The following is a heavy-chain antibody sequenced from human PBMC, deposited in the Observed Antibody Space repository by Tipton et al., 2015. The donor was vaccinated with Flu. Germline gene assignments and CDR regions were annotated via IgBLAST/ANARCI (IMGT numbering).Heavy chain of an antibody. D-gene: IGHD4-11*01. Sequence: QLVQSGAEVKKPGASVKVSCKASGYTFTGYYMHWVRQAPGQGLEWMGRINPNSGGTNYAQKFQGRVTMTRDTSISTAYMELSRLRSDDTAVYYCARYPVTTFYYGMDVWGQGTTVTVSS. CDR1: GYTFTGYY. V-gene: IGHV1-2*06. CDR3: ARYPVTTFYYGMDV. CDR2: INPNSGGT. J-gene: IGHJ6*02.